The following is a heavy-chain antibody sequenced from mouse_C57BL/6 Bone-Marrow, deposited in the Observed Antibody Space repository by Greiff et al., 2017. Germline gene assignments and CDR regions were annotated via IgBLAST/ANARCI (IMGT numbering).Heavy chain of an antibody. Sequence: VQLQQSGAELVRPGTSVKVSCKASGYAFTNYLIEWVKQRPGQGLEWIGVINPGSGGTNYNEKFKGKATLTADKSSSTAYMQLSSLTSEDSAVYFGATGRAGAWFAYWGKGTLVTVSA. D-gene: IGHD3-3*01. CDR2: INPGSGGT. CDR1: GYAFTNYL. V-gene: IGHV1-54*01. J-gene: IGHJ3*01. CDR3: ATGRAGAWFAY.